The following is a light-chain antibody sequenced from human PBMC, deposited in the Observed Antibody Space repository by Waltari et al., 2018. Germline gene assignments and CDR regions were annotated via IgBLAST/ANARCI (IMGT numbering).Light chain of an antibody. CDR1: NSNIGSNS. Sequence: QSVLTQPPSASGTPGQRVTITCSGSNSNIGSNSVNWYQHFPGTAPKLLIFNNNQRPSVVPDRFSGSKSGTSASLAISVLQSEDEADYYCAAWDDSLNGLFGGGTKLTGL. V-gene: IGLV1-44*01. J-gene: IGLJ3*02. CDR3: AAWDDSLNGL. CDR2: NNN.